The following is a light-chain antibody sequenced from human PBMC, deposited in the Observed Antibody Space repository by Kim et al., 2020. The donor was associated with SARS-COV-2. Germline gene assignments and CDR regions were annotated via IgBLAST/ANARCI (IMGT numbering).Light chain of an antibody. Sequence: DIQMTQSPSTLSASVRDRVTITCRASQSIDSWLAWYQQKPGKAPKLLIYKASSLESGVPSRFSGSGSGTEFTLTISSLQPDDFATYYCQQYNTYPYTFGQGTKLEI. CDR3: QQYNTYPYT. J-gene: IGKJ2*01. CDR2: KAS. CDR1: QSIDSW. V-gene: IGKV1-5*03.